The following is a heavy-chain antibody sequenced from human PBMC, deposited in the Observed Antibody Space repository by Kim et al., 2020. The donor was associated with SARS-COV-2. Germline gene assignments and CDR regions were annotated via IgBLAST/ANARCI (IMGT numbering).Heavy chain of an antibody. CDR1: GFTFSDYY. CDR2: ISSSSSYT. CDR3: ARGGSSGWSNY. Sequence: GGSLRLSCAASGFTFSDYYMSWIRQAPGKGLEWVSYISSSSSYTNYADSVKGRFTISRDNAKNSLYLQMNSLRAEDTAVYYCARGGSSGWSNYWGQGTLVTVSS. D-gene: IGHD6-19*01. J-gene: IGHJ4*02. V-gene: IGHV3-11*06.